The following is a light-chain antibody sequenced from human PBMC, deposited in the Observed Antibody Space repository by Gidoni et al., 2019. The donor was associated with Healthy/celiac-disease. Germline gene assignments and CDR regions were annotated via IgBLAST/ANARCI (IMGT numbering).Light chain of an antibody. V-gene: IGKV1-NL1*01. Sequence: DIQMTQSPSSLSASVGDRVTITCRASQGISNSLAWYQQKPGKAPKLLLYAASRLESGVPSRFSGSGSGTDYTLTISSLQPEDFATYYCQQYYSTPPSTFGHGTKLEIK. CDR3: QQYYSTPPST. CDR1: QGISNS. CDR2: AAS. J-gene: IGKJ2*02.